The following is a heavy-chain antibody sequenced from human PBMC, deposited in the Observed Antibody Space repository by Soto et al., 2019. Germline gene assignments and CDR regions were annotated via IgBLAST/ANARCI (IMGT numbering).Heavy chain of an antibody. CDR3: AKDRSSWPPYFFDY. J-gene: IGHJ4*02. CDR2: ISGSGDST. Sequence: GGSLRLSCAASGFTFDNYAMSWVRQAPGKGLEWLSVISGSGDSTYYADSVKGRFTISRDNSKNTLYLQMTSLRAEDTAVYYCAKDRSSWPPYFFDYWGQGTLVTVSS. CDR1: GFTFDNYA. V-gene: IGHV3-23*01. D-gene: IGHD6-13*01.